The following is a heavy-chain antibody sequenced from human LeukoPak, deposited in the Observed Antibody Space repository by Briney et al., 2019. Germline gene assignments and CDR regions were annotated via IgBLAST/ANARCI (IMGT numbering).Heavy chain of an antibody. CDR2: LYYSGST. D-gene: IGHD5-18*01. Sequence: WDTLSLTCTVSGDSLSRYYRSWVPQPPGKGLEWIGYLYYSGSTNYNPSLQRRVTISLDTSKNQFSLKLSSVTAADTAVYYYARDPVDTAMERYFDYWGQGTLATVSS. V-gene: IGHV4-59*01. CDR1: GDSLSRYY. J-gene: IGHJ4*02. CDR3: ARDPVDTAMERYFDY.